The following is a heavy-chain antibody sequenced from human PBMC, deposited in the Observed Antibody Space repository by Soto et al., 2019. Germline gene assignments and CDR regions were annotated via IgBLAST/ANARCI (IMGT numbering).Heavy chain of an antibody. V-gene: IGHV4-30-4*01. J-gene: IGHJ1*01. Sequence: SETLSLTCTVSGGSISSDDYYWSWIRQAPGRGLEWIGYIHSSGSIYYNPSLKSRATMSIDTAGNQFSLKVSSVTVADTAVYYCARDLDGLHDDTSGPFPRPGWGQGTLGTVSS. CDR2: IHSSGSI. CDR1: GGSISSDDYY. D-gene: IGHD3-22*01. CDR3: ARDLDGLHDDTSGPFPRPG.